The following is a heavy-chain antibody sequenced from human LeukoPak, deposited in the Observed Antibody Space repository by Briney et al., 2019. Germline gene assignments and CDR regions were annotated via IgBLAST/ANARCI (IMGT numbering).Heavy chain of an antibody. D-gene: IGHD1-26*01. J-gene: IGHJ6*03. CDR3: ATLVGATTSGYYYYYMDV. CDR1: GRSLSSSSYY. V-gene: IGHV4-39*01. Sequence: PSYTLSLTCTVPGRSLSSSSYYWGWFRQPPGEGKGWVGSMCFSGSAYYNPSLKSQVTISVDTSKNKFHLKLSSGTAADTAVYYCATLVGATTSGYYYYYMDVWGKGTPVTVSS. CDR2: MCFSGSA.